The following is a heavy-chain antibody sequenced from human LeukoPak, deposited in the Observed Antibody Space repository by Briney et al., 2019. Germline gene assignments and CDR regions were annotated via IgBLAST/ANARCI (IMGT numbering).Heavy chain of an antibody. Sequence: SQTLSLTCTVSGGSISSYYWSCIRQPPGKGLEWIGYVYYLGTTAYNPSLEGRVTISVDTSKNHFSLKLSSLTAADTGVYYCAKGRGPFDPWGQGTLVTVSS. D-gene: IGHD3-10*01. CDR2: VYYLGTT. CDR3: AKGRGPFDP. CDR1: GGSISSYY. V-gene: IGHV4-59*01. J-gene: IGHJ5*02.